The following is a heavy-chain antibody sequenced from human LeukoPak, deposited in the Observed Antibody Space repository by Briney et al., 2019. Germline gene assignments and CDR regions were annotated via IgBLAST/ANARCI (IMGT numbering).Heavy chain of an antibody. CDR2: IYSDESST. CDR3: ASLSGGDY. D-gene: IGHD5-24*01. J-gene: IGHJ4*02. Sequence: GGSLRLSCAASGFTFSDYWMHWVRQAPGKGLEWVSRIYSDESSTYYADSVKGRFTISRDNAKNTLYLQMNSLRAEDTAVYYCASLSGGDYWGQGTLVTVSS. CDR1: GFTFSDYW. V-gene: IGHV3-74*01.